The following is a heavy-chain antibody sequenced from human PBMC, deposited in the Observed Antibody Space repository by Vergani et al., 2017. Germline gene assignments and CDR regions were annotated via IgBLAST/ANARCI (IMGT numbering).Heavy chain of an antibody. J-gene: IGHJ4*02. CDR1: GFTLSSYS. D-gene: IGHD3-10*01. CDR2: LSTSGNII. Sequence: EVQLVESGGGLVQPGGSLRLSCVVSGFTLSSYSMNWVRQAPGKGLEWIAYLSTSGNIIYYSDSVRGRFTISRDTAKDSVFLHMNSLADEDTAVYYCARDLSGLPWDWGQGTLVSVSS. CDR3: ARDLSGLPWD. V-gene: IGHV3-48*02.